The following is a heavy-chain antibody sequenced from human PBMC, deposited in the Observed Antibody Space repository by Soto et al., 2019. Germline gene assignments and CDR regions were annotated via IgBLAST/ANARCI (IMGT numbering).Heavy chain of an antibody. D-gene: IGHD2-15*01. Sequence: QITLKESGPTLVKPTQPLTLTCTFSGFSVSTSGVGVAWIRQPQGKALEWLALIYWDGDERYSPLLQSRITITKDTSKNQVVLTMTNMDPVDTATYYCTHKGGRGAAMDVWGQGTTVTVSS. CDR1: GFSVSTSGVG. CDR3: THKGGRGAAMDV. J-gene: IGHJ6*02. V-gene: IGHV2-5*02. CDR2: IYWDGDE.